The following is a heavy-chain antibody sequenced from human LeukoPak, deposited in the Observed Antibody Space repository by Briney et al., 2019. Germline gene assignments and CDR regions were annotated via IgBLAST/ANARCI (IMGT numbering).Heavy chain of an antibody. D-gene: IGHD5-18*01. J-gene: IGHJ6*03. CDR1: GYTFTSYA. CDR2: INTNTGNP. V-gene: IGHV7-4-1*02. Sequence: ASVKVSYKASGYTFTSYAMNWVRQAPGQGLEWMGWINTNTGNPTYAQGFTGRFVFSLDTSVSTAYLQISSLKAEDTAVYYCARETYVDTAMADYYYYYMDVWGKGTTVTVSS. CDR3: ARETYVDTAMADYYYYYMDV.